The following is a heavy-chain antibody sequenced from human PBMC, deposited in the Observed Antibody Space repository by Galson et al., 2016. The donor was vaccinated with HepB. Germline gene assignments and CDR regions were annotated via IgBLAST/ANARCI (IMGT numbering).Heavy chain of an antibody. CDR1: GDSLSSHNW. CDR3: ARGLGRYFDL. D-gene: IGHD7-27*01. Sequence: SETLSLTCTVSGDSLSSHNWWSWVRPPPGQGLEWIGELYHSGSTKYNPSLQSRVTISVDNSKNQFSLTMTSVTAADTALYYCARGLGRYFDLWGRGTPVTVSS. J-gene: IGHJ2*01. V-gene: IGHV4-4*02. CDR2: LYHSGST.